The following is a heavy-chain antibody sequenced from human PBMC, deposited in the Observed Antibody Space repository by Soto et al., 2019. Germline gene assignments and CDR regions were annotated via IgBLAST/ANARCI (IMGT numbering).Heavy chain of an antibody. V-gene: IGHV3-74*01. D-gene: IGHD3-10*01. Sequence: GGSLRLSCAASGFTFSNYWMHWVRQAPGKGLVWVSRINSDGSITTHADSVKGRFTISRDNAKNSMYLQMNSLRAEDTAFYFCARACGASGSESFDYWGQGTLVTVSS. J-gene: IGHJ4*02. CDR1: GFTFSNYW. CDR2: INSDGSIT. CDR3: ARACGASGSESFDY.